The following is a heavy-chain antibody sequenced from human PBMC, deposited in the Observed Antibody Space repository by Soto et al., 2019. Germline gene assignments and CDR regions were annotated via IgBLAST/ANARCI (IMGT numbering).Heavy chain of an antibody. CDR2: INAGNGNT. J-gene: IGHJ4*02. D-gene: IGHD1-26*01. CDR3: ARGVGATDY. V-gene: IGHV1-3*05. CDR1: GYTFTSYT. Sequence: QVQLVQSGAEEKKPGASVKVSWKASGYTFTSYTMHWVRQAPGQRLEWMGWINAGNGNTKYSQKFQGRVTITRGTSASTAYMELSSLTSEDTAVYYCARGVGATDYWGQGTLVTVSS.